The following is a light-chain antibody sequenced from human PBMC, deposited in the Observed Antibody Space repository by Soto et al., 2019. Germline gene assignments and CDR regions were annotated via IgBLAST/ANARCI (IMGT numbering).Light chain of an antibody. J-gene: IGLJ3*02. V-gene: IGLV2-23*02. CDR2: EVN. CDR3: CSFAGSSTFWV. Sequence: QSVLTQPASVSGSPGQSITISCRGTTSDVGGYDVVSWYQQHPGKAPKLMIFEVNQRPSGVSDRFSGSKSGNTASLTISGLQAGDEADYYCCSFAGSSTFWVFGGGTK. CDR1: TSDVGGYDV.